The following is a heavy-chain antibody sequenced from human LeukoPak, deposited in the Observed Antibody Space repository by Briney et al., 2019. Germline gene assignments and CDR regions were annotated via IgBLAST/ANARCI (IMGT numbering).Heavy chain of an antibody. CDR2: IGTDETSR. CDR1: GFPFSNYY. V-gene: IGHV3-74*03. Sequence: PGGSLRLSCVASGFPFSNYYMHWVRQTPGKGLVWVSRIGTDETSRTYADSVKGRFTISRDNAKNTLFLQMNSLRADDTAVYYCARDHIDLDMDVWGKGTTVTVSS. CDR3: ARDHIDLDMDV. J-gene: IGHJ6*03.